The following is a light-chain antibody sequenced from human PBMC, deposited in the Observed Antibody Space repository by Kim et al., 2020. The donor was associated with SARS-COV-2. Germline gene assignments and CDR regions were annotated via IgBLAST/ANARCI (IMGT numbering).Light chain of an antibody. Sequence: GSTGESAPLSCRASQNIWTSVAWYQQRGGQAPRLLIVDASTRTNGAPARFSGSGSGTEFTLTITSLQPEDSAVYYCQRSRNWPPTFGQGTKLEI. CDR2: DAS. J-gene: IGKJ2*01. V-gene: IGKV3-15*01. CDR3: QRSRNWPPT. CDR1: QNIWTS.